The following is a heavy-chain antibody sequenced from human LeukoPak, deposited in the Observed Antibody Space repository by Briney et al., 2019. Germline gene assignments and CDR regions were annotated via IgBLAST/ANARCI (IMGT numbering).Heavy chain of an antibody. CDR3: TTYYFDSTGYGPGV. J-gene: IGHJ4*02. D-gene: IGHD3-22*01. CDR1: GFTFTNAW. Sequence: GGSLRLSCAASGFTFTNAWMSWVRQVPGKGLDWVGRIKSKIDGGTTAYAAPVKGRFTISRDDSKSTLYLQMNSLNTEDTAVYYCTTYYFDSTGYGPGVWGQGTLVTVSS. V-gene: IGHV3-15*01. CDR2: IKSKIDGGTT.